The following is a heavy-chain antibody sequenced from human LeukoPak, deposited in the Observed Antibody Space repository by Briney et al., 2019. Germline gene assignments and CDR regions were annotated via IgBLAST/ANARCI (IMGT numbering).Heavy chain of an antibody. CDR3: ARASGKISYYNYYMDV. CDR2: IIHSVST. Sequence: SETLSLTCAVHGGSFSGSNWCWICHPPGKGQGKIGEIIHSVSTNYNPSLQCRVTLSVDTSKTKFSLNLSSVTAADTAVFFFARASGKISYYNYYMDVWGKGTTGTVS. V-gene: IGHV4-34*12. D-gene: IGHD6-25*01. J-gene: IGHJ6*03. CDR1: GGSFSGSN.